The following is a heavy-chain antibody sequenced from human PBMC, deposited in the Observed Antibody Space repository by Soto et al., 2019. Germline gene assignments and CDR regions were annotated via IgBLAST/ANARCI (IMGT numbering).Heavy chain of an antibody. CDR3: ARDWGNNWFDP. CDR2: IYYSGST. Sequence: QVQLQESGPGLVKPSQTLSLTCTVSGGSISSGVYYWSWSRQHPGKCLEWIGYIYYSGSTYYNPSLKCRVTISVDTSKNQFSLNLSSVTAADTAVYYCARDWGNNWFDPWGQGTLVTVSS. D-gene: IGHD3-16*01. V-gene: IGHV4-31*03. J-gene: IGHJ5*02. CDR1: GGSISSGVYY.